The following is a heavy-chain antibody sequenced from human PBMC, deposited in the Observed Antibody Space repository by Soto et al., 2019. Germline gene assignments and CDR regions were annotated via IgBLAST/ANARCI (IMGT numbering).Heavy chain of an antibody. CDR3: ATSYGSGYRAFDY. Sequence: QVQLVQSGAEVKGPGSSVKVSCKASGDTFNFYSINWVRQAPGLGLEWMGRVNPILSMSNFAQRFQGRATMTADKSTSTAYMELGGLRSEDTAIYYCATSYGSGYRAFDYWGQGALVTVSS. CDR1: GDTFNFYS. D-gene: IGHD3-10*01. V-gene: IGHV1-69*04. CDR2: VNPILSMS. J-gene: IGHJ4*02.